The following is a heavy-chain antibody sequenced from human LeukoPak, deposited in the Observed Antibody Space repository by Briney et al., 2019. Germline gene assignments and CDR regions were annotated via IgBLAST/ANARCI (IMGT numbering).Heavy chain of an antibody. V-gene: IGHV1-2*02. CDR3: TRDQYVLRFLEWSAPEGMDV. Sequence: ASVKVSCKASGYTFTGYYMHWVRQAPGQGLEWMGWINPNSGGTNYAQKFQGRVAMTRDTSISTAYMELSRLRSDDTAVYYCTRDQYVLRFLEWSAPEGMDVWGKGTTVTVSS. CDR1: GYTFTGYY. D-gene: IGHD3-3*01. CDR2: INPNSGGT. J-gene: IGHJ6*03.